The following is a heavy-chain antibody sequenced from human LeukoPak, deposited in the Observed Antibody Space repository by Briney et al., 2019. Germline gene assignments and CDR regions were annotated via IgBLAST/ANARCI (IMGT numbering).Heavy chain of an antibody. CDR3: AKGGAYQLLYYMDV. Sequence: PGRSLRLSCAASGFTFSNYGMHWVRQAPGKGLEGVALISYDGSNKYYADFVKGRFTISRDNSNNTLYLQMNSLRAEDTAVYYCAKGGAYQLLYYMDVWGKGTTVTVSS. CDR1: GFTFSNYG. J-gene: IGHJ6*03. CDR2: ISYDGSNK. D-gene: IGHD2-2*01. V-gene: IGHV3-30*18.